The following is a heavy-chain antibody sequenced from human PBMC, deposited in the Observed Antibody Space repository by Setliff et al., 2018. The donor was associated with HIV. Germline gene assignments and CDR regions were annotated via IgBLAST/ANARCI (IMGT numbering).Heavy chain of an antibody. J-gene: IGHJ1*01. V-gene: IGHV4-34*12. CDR1: GGSFSGYY. CDR3: TRRQWGTSGYYEFFQQ. CDR2: IIHSGST. Sequence: SSETLSLTCAVYGGSFSGYYWSWIRQPPGKGLEWIGEIIHSGSTNYNPSLQTRVRVSVDTSKSHLSLSLTSVTPADTAVYYCTRRQWGTSGYYEFFQQWGQGSLVTVSS. D-gene: IGHD3-3*01.